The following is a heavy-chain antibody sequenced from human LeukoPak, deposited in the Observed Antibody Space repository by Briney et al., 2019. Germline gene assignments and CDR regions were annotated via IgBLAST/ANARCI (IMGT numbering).Heavy chain of an antibody. CDR2: TSTSGGSA. Sequence: GGSLRLSCAASEFTFSSYSMNWVRQAPGKGLEWVSATSTSGGSAYYADSVKGRFTISRDNSKNTLYLQMDSLRADDTAVYYCARYSGSYYYPPAWDLWGQGTLVTVSS. D-gene: IGHD1-26*01. CDR1: EFTFSSYS. V-gene: IGHV3-23*01. CDR3: ARYSGSYYYPPAWDL. J-gene: IGHJ4*02.